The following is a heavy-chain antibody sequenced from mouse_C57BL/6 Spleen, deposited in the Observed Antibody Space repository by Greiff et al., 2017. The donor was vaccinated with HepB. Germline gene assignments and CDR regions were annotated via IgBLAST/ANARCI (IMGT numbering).Heavy chain of an antibody. J-gene: IGHJ1*03. CDR3: ARSFIGGYFDV. CDR2: INPNNGGT. V-gene: IGHV1-22*01. Sequence: VHVKQSGPELVKPGASVKMSCKASGYTFTDYNMHWVKQSHGKSLEWIGYINPNNGGTSYNQKFKGKATLTVNKSSSTAYMELRSLTSEDSAVYYCARSFIGGYFDVWGTGTTVTVSS. D-gene: IGHD1-1*01. CDR1: GYTFTDYN.